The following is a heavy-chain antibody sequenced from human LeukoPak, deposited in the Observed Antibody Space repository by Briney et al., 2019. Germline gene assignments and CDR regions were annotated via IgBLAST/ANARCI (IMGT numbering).Heavy chain of an antibody. D-gene: IGHD3-22*01. J-gene: IGHJ4*02. V-gene: IGHV3-23*01. CDR3: AIYYDSSGYYEVDY. CDR2: ISASGDIT. CDR1: GFTFSSYA. Sequence: GGSLGLSCAASGFTFSSYAMSWVRQAPGKGLEWVSGISASGDITYYVDSVKGRFTISRDNSKNTLYLQMNSLRAEDTAVYYCAIYYDSSGYYEVDYWGQGTLVTVSS.